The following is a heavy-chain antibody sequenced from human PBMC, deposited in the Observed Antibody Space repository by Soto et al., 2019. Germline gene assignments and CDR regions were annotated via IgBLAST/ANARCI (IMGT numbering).Heavy chain of an antibody. Sequence: SVEVSFNASFYTFTSYGISWVRQAPGQGLEWMGWISAYNGNTNYAQKLQGRVTMTTDTSTSTAYMELRSLRSDDTAVYYCAAAYSSGWYVRYYYGMDVWGQGTTVTGS. CDR1: FYTFTSYG. V-gene: IGHV1-18*04. D-gene: IGHD6-19*01. J-gene: IGHJ6*02. CDR3: AAAYSSGWYVRYYYGMDV. CDR2: ISAYNGNT.